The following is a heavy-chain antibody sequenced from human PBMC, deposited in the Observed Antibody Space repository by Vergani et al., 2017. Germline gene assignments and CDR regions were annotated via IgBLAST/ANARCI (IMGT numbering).Heavy chain of an antibody. CDR3: AKEGGGYCSGGTCYPEY. D-gene: IGHD2-15*01. V-gene: IGHV3-30*02. J-gene: IGHJ4*02. CDR1: GFTFISYG. Sequence: QVQLVESGGGVVQPGGSFRLSCAASGFTFISYGRHWVGQAPAKGLGWVASIRSDESRRYYGESMEGPFTISRDNSKNTLYLQMKSLRPEHTAVYYCAKEGGGYCSGGTCYPEYWGQGTLVIVSS. CDR2: IRSDESRR.